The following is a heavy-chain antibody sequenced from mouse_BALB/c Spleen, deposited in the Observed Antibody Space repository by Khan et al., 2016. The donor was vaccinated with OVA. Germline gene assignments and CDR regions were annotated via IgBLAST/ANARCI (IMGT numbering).Heavy chain of an antibody. CDR2: IDPFSGDT. J-gene: IGHJ3*01. Sequence: EVQLQQSGPELMKPGASGKISCKASGYSLTTYYINWVKQSHGKSLEWIGYIDPFSGDTTYNQKFKGMATLTVDKSSSTAYINLRNMTSEDSAVYYCTRHGYVAGFTYWSQGTLVTVSA. CDR1: GYSLTTYY. V-gene: IGHV1S135*01. CDR3: TRHGYVAGFTY. D-gene: IGHD2-2*01.